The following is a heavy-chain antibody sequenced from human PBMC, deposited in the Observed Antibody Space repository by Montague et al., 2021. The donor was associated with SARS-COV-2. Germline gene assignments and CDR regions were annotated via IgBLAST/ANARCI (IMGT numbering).Heavy chain of an antibody. V-gene: IGHV4-59*12. CDR1: GGSIRNYF. CDR3: ARGRRPLSVGSGWYLDY. CDR2: VHDSGST. Sequence: SETLSLTCSVSGGSIRNYFWSWIRQPPGKGLEWIGYVHDSGSTIYNPSLSSRVTLSGDTSRNQFSLELRSVTAADTALYYCARGRRPLSVGSGWYLDYWGLGTPVTVSS. J-gene: IGHJ4*02. D-gene: IGHD6-19*01.